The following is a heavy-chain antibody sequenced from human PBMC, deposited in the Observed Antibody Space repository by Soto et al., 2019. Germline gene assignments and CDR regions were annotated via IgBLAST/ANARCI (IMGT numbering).Heavy chain of an antibody. V-gene: IGHV4-4*02. CDR3: ARGGRWLFDY. CDR1: GGSMSTDNW. Sequence: QVQLEESGPGLVKPSGTLSLTCAVSGGSMSTDNWWSWVRQAPGKGLEWVGEIYHSGSTNYNPSLKSRLTISIDKSKDQFSLDVRSVTAADTAVYYCARGGRWLFDYWGQGTLVTVSS. D-gene: IGHD5-12*01. CDR2: IYHSGST. J-gene: IGHJ4*02.